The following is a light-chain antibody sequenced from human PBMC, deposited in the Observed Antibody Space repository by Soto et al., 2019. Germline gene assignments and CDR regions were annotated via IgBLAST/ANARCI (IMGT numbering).Light chain of an antibody. V-gene: IGKV3D-15*01. CDR3: QQYKDWPPLT. Sequence: EILMTQSPLTLAVSPGEGATLSCRASQNINSNLAWYQQRPGQAPRVLIYGASSRASGIPDRFSGSGSGTDFTLTINRLEPDDFAVYYCQQYKDWPPLTVGGGTRVESK. CDR2: GAS. CDR1: QNINSN. J-gene: IGKJ4*02.